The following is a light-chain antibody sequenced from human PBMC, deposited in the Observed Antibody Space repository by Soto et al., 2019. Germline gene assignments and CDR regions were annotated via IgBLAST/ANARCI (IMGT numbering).Light chain of an antibody. J-gene: IGLJ3*02. CDR1: SGHSSYA. CDR3: QTWGTGFRV. Sequence: QLVLTQSPSDSASLGASVKLTCTLSSGHSSYAIAWHQQQPEKGPRYLMNLNSDGSHSKGDGIPDRFSGSSSGAERYLTISSLQSEDEADYYCQTWGTGFRVFGGGTKLTVL. V-gene: IGLV4-69*01. CDR2: LNSDGSH.